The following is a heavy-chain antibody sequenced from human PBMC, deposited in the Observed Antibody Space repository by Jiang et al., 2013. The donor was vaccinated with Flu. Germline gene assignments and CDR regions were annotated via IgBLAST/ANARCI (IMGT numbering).Heavy chain of an antibody. CDR1: GGSISSYY. J-gene: IGHJ2*01. CDR2: IYYSGST. D-gene: IGHD4-17*01. CDR3: ARSDQGDYRPWAYYWYFDL. Sequence: SGPGLVKPSETLSLTCTVSGGSISSYYWSWIRQPPGKGLEWIGYIYYSGSTNYNPSLKSRVTISVDTSKNQFSLKLSSVTAADTAVYYCARSDQGDYRPWAYYWYFDLWGRGTLVTVSS. V-gene: IGHV4-59*01.